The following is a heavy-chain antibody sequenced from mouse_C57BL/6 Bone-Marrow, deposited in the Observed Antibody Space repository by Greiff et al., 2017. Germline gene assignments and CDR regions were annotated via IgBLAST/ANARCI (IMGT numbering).Heavy chain of an antibody. J-gene: IGHJ4*01. V-gene: IGHV14-4*01. CDR2: IDPENGDT. D-gene: IGHD1-2*01. CDR1: GFNIKDDY. Sequence: EVQLQQSGAELVRPGASVKLSCTASGFNIKDDYMHWVKQRPEQGLEWIGWIDPENGDTEYASKFQGKATITADTSSNTAYLQLSSLTSENTAVDYCTAWILRPYYYAMDYWGQGTSVTVSS. CDR3: TAWILRPYYYAMDY.